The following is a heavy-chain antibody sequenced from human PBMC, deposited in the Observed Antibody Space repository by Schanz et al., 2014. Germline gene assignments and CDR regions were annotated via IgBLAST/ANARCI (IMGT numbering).Heavy chain of an antibody. Sequence: QVQLVQSGAEVKKPGASVKVSCKASGYTFTDYGVIWVRQAPGQCLEWMGWINVGNGNMKYSQKFQGRVTITRDASTSTAYMELTSLRSEDTAVYFCARDLTVDTGYVVHYCYYGMDVWGQGTTVTVSS. CDR3: ARDLTVDTGYVVHYCYYGMDV. CDR2: INVGNGNM. CDR1: GYTFTDYG. V-gene: IGHV1-3*01. D-gene: IGHD5-12*01. J-gene: IGHJ6*02.